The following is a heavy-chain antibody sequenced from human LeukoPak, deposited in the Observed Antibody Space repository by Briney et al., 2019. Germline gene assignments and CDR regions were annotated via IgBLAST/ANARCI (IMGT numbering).Heavy chain of an antibody. D-gene: IGHD6-19*01. J-gene: IGHJ4*02. CDR3: AREKQWLGPDY. CDR1: GYTFTSYY. V-gene: IGHV1-46*01. CDR2: INPSGGST. Sequence: ASVKVSCKASGYTFTSYYMRWVRQAPGQGLEWMGIINPSGGSTSYAQKFQGRVTMTRDMSTSTVYMELSSLRSEDTAVYYCAREKQWLGPDYWGQGTLVTVSS.